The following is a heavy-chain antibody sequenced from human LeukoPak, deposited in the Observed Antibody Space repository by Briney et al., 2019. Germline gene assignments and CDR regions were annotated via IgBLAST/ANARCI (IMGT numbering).Heavy chain of an antibody. CDR3: ARAPTVTFFDY. CDR1: GGSISSYY. D-gene: IGHD4-17*01. V-gene: IGHV4-39*01. J-gene: IGHJ4*02. Sequence: PSETLSLTCTVSGGSISSYYWGWIRQPPGKGLEWIGSIYYSRSTYYNPSLKSRVTISVDTSKNQFSLKLSSVTAADTAVYYCARAPTVTFFDYWGQGTLVTVSS. CDR2: IYYSRST.